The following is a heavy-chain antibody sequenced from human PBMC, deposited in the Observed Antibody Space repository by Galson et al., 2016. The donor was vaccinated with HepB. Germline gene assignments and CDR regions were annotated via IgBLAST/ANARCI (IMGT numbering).Heavy chain of an antibody. Sequence: SLRLSCAASGFTFSSYIMYWVRQAPGKGLEYVSAISSNGGSTYYADSVKGRFTISRDNSKNTLYLQMSSLRAEDTAVYYCVRPAGPLRAEYYFDFWGQGTLVTVSS. CDR2: ISSNGGST. J-gene: IGHJ4*02. CDR1: GFTFSSYI. V-gene: IGHV3-64D*09. CDR3: VRPAGPLRAEYYFDF. D-gene: IGHD2-2*01.